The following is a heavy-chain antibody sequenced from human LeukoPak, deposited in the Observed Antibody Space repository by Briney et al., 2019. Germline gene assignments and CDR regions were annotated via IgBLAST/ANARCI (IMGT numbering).Heavy chain of an antibody. V-gene: IGHV3-53*01. CDR2: IYSVGTT. D-gene: IGHD6-25*01. J-gene: IGHJ4*02. Sequence: PGGSLRLSCAASGFTISNTFMSWVRQAPGKGLEWVSVIYSVGTTYYADSVKGRFTISRDNSKNTLYLQMDSLRAEDTAVYYCARGSGWLDYWGQGTLVTVSS. CDR3: ARGSGWLDY. CDR1: GFTISNTF.